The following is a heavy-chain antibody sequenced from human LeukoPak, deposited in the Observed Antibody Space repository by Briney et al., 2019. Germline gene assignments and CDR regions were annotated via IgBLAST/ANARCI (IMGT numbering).Heavy chain of an antibody. CDR3: ARDEKLRNGVWYFDY. J-gene: IGHJ4*02. V-gene: IGHV3-48*03. CDR2: IGTSGSSI. CDR1: GYTFSSYK. D-gene: IGHD3-16*01. Sequence: GGSLRLSCAASGYTFSSYKMIWLRQAPGKGLEWVSYIGTSGSSIYYADSVKGRFTISRDNAKNSLYLQMNSLRDEDTAVYYCARDEKLRNGVWYFDYWGQGTLVTVSS.